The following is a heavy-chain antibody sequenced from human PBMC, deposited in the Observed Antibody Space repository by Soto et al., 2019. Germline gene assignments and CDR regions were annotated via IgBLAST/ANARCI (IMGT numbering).Heavy chain of an antibody. D-gene: IGHD3-22*01. CDR1: GFTFDDYA. Sequence: LRLSCAASGFTFDDYAMHWVRQLPGKGLEWVSGISWNSGSAAYMDSVKGRFLISRDNAKKSLFLQMRSLRPEDTALYYCVKGLNYNFDNIGFHGWGQGTLVTVSS. CDR3: VKGLNYNFDNIGFHG. CDR2: ISWNSGSA. V-gene: IGHV3-9*01. J-gene: IGHJ4*02.